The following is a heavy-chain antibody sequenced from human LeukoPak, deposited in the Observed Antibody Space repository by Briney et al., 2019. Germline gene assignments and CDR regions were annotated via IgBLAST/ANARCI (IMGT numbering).Heavy chain of an antibody. CDR1: GGSFSGYY. J-gene: IGHJ4*02. CDR2: INHSGST. Sequence: SETLSLTCAVYGGSFSGYYWSWIRQPPGKGLEWIGEINHSGSTNYNPSLKSRVTISVDTSKSQFSLKLSSVTAADTAVHYCARFTTGYYTLDYWGQGTLVTVSS. D-gene: IGHD3/OR15-3a*01. CDR3: ARFTTGYYTLDY. V-gene: IGHV4-34*01.